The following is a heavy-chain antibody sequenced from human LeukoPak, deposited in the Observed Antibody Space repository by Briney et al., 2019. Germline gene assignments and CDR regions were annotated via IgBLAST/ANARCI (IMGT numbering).Heavy chain of an antibody. CDR3: ARAGTYYDSSGPQGGFDY. CDR1: GFTFNTYS. Sequence: PGGSLRLSCAASGFTFNTYSMNWVRQAPGKGLEWVSSISSSSSYIYYADSVKGRFTISRDNAKNSLYLQMNSLRAEDTAVYYCARAGTYYDSSGPQGGFDYWGQGTLVTVSS. CDR2: ISSSSSYI. J-gene: IGHJ4*02. V-gene: IGHV3-21*01. D-gene: IGHD3-22*01.